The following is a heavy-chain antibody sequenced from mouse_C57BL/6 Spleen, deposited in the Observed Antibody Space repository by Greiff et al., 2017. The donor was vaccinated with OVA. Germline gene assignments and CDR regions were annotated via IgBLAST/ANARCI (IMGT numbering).Heavy chain of an antibody. CDR2: IYPGSGNT. CDR1: GYTFTDYY. Sequence: VQLQQSGAELVRPGASVKLSCKASGYTFTDYYINWVKQRPGQGLEWIARIYPGSGNTYYNEKFKGKATLTAEKSSSTAYMQLSSLTSEDSAVYFCARGGITTVVGYFDVWGTGTTVTVSS. CDR3: ARGGITTVVGYFDV. J-gene: IGHJ1*03. V-gene: IGHV1-76*01. D-gene: IGHD1-1*01.